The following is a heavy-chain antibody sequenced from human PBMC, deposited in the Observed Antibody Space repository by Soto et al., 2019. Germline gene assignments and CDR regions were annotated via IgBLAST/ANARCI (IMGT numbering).Heavy chain of an antibody. D-gene: IGHD4-4*01. CDR3: AREYRFAVTTDYYYGMDV. CDR2: INPNSGGT. CDR1: GYTFTGYY. V-gene: IGHV1-2*04. J-gene: IGHJ6*02. Sequence: GASVKVSCKASGYTFTGYYMHWVRQAPGQGLEWMGWINPNSGGTNYAQKFQGWVTMTRDTSISTAYMELSRLRSDDTAVYYCAREYRFAVTTDYYYGMDVWGQGTTVTVSS.